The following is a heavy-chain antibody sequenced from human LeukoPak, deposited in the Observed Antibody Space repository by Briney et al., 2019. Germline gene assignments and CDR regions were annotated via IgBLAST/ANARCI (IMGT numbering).Heavy chain of an antibody. D-gene: IGHD6-19*01. J-gene: IGHJ4*02. CDR2: IYHSGST. Sequence: SETLSLTCAVSGASISGSDWWSWVRQPPGKGLEWIGEIYHSGSTNYNSSLKSRVTISVDKSKNQFSLKLSSVTAADTAVYYCACHSGWSGPSEWGQGTLVTVSS. CDR1: GASISGSDW. CDR3: ACHSGWSGPSE. V-gene: IGHV4-4*02.